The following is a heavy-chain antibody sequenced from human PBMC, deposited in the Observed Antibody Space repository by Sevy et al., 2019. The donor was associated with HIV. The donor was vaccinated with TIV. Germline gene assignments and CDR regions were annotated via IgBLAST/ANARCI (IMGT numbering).Heavy chain of an antibody. Sequence: GGSLRLSCAASGFTFSSYAMSWVRQAPGKGLEWVSAISGSGGSTYYADSVKGRFTISRDNSKNTLYLQMNSLRAEDTVVYYCANEGDDYVWGSYFYWGQGTLVTVSS. J-gene: IGHJ4*02. D-gene: IGHD3-16*01. CDR2: ISGSGGST. V-gene: IGHV3-23*01. CDR3: ANEGDDYVWGSYFY. CDR1: GFTFSSYA.